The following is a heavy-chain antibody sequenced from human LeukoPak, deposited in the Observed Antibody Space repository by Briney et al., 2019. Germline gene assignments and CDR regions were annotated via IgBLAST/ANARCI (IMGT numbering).Heavy chain of an antibody. CDR3: ARDYVTSYYYYGMDV. CDR1: GGSISNYY. V-gene: IGHV4-59*01. CDR2: ISYSGST. Sequence: NPSETLSLTCTVSGGSISNYYWSWIRQPPGKGLEWIGYISYSGSTNYNPSLKSRVTISVDTSKNHFSLRLSSVTAADTAMYYCARDYVTSYYYYGMDVWGQGTTVTVSS. D-gene: IGHD3-10*02. J-gene: IGHJ6*02.